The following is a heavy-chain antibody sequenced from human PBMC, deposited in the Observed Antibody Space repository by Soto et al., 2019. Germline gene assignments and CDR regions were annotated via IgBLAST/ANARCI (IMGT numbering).Heavy chain of an antibody. CDR3: AKSPPGNYGDFCEFDY. J-gene: IGHJ4*02. D-gene: IGHD4-17*01. CDR2: ISYDGNNK. Sequence: QVQLVESGGGVVQPGRSLRLSCAASGFIFSSYGMHWVRQAPGKGLEWVALISYDGNNKYYADSVKGRFTISRDNSKNTLYLQMNSLRAEDTAVYYCAKSPPGNYGDFCEFDYWGQGTLVTVSS. CDR1: GFIFSSYG. V-gene: IGHV3-30*18.